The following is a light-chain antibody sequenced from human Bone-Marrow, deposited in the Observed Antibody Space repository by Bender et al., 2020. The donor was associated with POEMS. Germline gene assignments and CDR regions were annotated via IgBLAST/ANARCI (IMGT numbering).Light chain of an antibody. CDR1: KLATKY. CDR2: KDN. V-gene: IGLV3-1*01. J-gene: IGLJ1*01. Sequence: SYSLTQPPSVSVSPGQTASITCSGDKLATKYVCWYQQKTGQAPAVLIYKDNQAPSGIPERFAASNSGDTATLTISGTQAMDEGDYYCQAWDTNTDYAFGSGTTLTV. CDR3: QAWDTNTDYA.